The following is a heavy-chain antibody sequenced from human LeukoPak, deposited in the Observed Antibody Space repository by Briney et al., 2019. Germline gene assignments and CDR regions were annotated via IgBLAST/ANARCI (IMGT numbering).Heavy chain of an antibody. V-gene: IGHV3-49*04. D-gene: IGHD1-26*01. CDR2: IRSKAYGGTT. CDR3: TRDLGWVLI. Sequence: GGSLRLSCTASGFTFGDYAMSWVRQAPGKGLEWVGFIRSKAYGGTTEYAASVKGRFTISRDDSKSIAYLQMNSLKTEDTAVYYCTRDLGWVLIWGQGTMVTVSS. J-gene: IGHJ3*02. CDR1: GFTFGDYA.